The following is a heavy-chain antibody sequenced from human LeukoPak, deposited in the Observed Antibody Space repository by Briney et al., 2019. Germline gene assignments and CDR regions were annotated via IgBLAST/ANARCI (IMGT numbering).Heavy chain of an antibody. Sequence: ASVKVSCKASGYTFTSYDINWVRQATGQGLGWMGWVNPNSGNTGYARKFQGRVTMTRNTSISTAYMELSSLRSEDTAVYYCARDSSGFDYWGQGTLVTVSS. CDR3: ARDSSGFDY. CDR1: GYTFTSYD. CDR2: VNPNSGNT. V-gene: IGHV1-8*01. J-gene: IGHJ4*02. D-gene: IGHD3-22*01.